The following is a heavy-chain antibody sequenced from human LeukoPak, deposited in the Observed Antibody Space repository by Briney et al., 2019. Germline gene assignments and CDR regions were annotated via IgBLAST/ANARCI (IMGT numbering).Heavy chain of an antibody. Sequence: PSETLSLTCTVSGGSISSSSYYWGWIRQPPGKGLEWIGSIYYSGSTYYNPSLKSRVTISVDTSKNQFSLKLSSVTAADTAVYYCARDQPYYDFWSGYSYYYYMDVWGKGTTVTVSS. CDR1: GGSISSSSYY. D-gene: IGHD3-3*01. CDR2: IYYSGST. J-gene: IGHJ6*03. V-gene: IGHV4-39*07. CDR3: ARDQPYYDFWSGYSYYYYMDV.